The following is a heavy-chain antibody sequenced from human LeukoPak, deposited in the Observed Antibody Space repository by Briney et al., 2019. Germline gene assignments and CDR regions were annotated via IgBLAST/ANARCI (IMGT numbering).Heavy chain of an antibody. Sequence: PGGSLRLSCEGTRFTLSSYEMNWVRQAPGKGLEWVAYISTGITTTYYADSVKGRFTISRDNARNSLSLQMNSLSPEETAVYYCARYLDVWGRGTLVTVSS. CDR2: ISTGITTT. V-gene: IGHV3-48*03. CDR3: ARYLDV. J-gene: IGHJ2*01. CDR1: RFTLSSYE.